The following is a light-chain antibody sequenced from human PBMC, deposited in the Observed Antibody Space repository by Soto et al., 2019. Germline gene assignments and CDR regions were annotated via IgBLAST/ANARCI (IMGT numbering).Light chain of an antibody. V-gene: IGLV2-14*01. J-gene: IGLJ1*01. CDR3: FSYKSSGTYV. Sequence: QSGLTQPASGSGSPGQSITISCAGTSIDVGNYKYVSWYQQHPGKAPKLMIYEVSNRPSGVSNRFSGSKSGNTASLTISGLQAEDETAYYCFSYKSSGTYVFGTGTKVTVL. CDR2: EVS. CDR1: SIDVGNYKY.